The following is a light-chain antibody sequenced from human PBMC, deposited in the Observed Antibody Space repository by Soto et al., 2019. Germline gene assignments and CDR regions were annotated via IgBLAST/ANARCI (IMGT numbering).Light chain of an antibody. Sequence: QTVVTQEASFSVSPGVTVTLTCGLSSGSVSTISYPSWYQQTPGQAPRTLIYSTNTRSSGVPDRFSGSILGTKAALTITGAQADDESDYYCVLYMGSGIWMFGGGTKLTVL. CDR2: STN. CDR1: SGSVSTISY. J-gene: IGLJ3*02. V-gene: IGLV8-61*01. CDR3: VLYMGSGIWM.